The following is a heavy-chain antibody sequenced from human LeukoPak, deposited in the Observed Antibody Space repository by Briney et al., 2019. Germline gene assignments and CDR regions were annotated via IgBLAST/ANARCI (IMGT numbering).Heavy chain of an antibody. Sequence: GGSLRLSCAASGFTFSSYRMNWVRQAPGKGLEWVSSISGSSSYKYYAVSVKGRLTIFRDNAKNSLYLQMNSLRVEDTAVYYCARDFGGDSSPLDYWGQGTLVTVSS. V-gene: IGHV3-21*01. D-gene: IGHD3-16*01. CDR1: GFTFSSYR. CDR3: ARDFGGDSSPLDY. J-gene: IGHJ4*02. CDR2: ISGSSSYK.